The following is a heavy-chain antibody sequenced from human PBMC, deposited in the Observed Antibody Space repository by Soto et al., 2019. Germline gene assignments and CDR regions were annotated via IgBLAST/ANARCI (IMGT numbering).Heavy chain of an antibody. CDR2: IIPIFGTA. CDR1: GGTFSSYA. D-gene: IGHD1-7*01. Sequence: SVKVSCKASGGTFSSYAISWVLQAPGQGLEWMGGIIPIFGTANYAQKFQGRVTITADKSTSTAYMELSSLRSEDTAVYYCARDPGITGTTGYYYYGMDVWGQGTTVTVSS. V-gene: IGHV1-69*06. J-gene: IGHJ6*02. CDR3: ARDPGITGTTGYYYYGMDV.